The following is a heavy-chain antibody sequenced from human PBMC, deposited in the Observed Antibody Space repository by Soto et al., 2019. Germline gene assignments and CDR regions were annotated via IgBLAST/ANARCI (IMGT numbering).Heavy chain of an antibody. CDR3: ARVWVAGTPFDY. D-gene: IGHD6-19*01. CDR1: GFTFSSYG. Sequence: GGSLRLSCAASGFTFSSYGMHWVRQAPGKGLEWVAVIWYDGSNKYYADSVKGRFTISRDNSKNTLYLQMNSLRAEDTAVYYCARVWVAGTPFDYWGQGTLVTVSS. CDR2: IWYDGSNK. V-gene: IGHV3-33*01. J-gene: IGHJ4*02.